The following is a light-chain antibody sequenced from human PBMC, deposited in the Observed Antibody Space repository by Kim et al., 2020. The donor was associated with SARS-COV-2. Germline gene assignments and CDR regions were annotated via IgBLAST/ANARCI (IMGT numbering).Light chain of an antibody. J-gene: IGLJ3*02. Sequence: QAGLTQPPSVSKGLRETATLTCTGDTNNVGDQGATWLQQHQGHPPKLLSYRNNNRLSGISERLSASRSGTAASLTITGLQPEDEADYYCSAWDSRLGAWVFGGGTQLTVL. V-gene: IGLV10-54*01. CDR1: TNNVGDQG. CDR3: SAWDSRLGAWV. CDR2: RNN.